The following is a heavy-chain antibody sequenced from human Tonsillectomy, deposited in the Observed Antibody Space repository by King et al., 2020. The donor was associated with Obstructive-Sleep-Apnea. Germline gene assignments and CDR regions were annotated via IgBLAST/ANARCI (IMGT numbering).Heavy chain of an antibody. CDR3: ARAGRLYDSGVYTYYLDF. Sequence: VQLVESGAEVKKPGASVKVSCKASGYIFTGYYMHWVRQAPGQGLEGVGWINPNSGGTSYAQKFQGRVTMTRDTSISTAYMELSSLRSDDTAVYYCARAGRLYDSGVYTYYLDFWGQGTLVTVSS. D-gene: IGHD3-22*01. CDR2: INPNSGGT. J-gene: IGHJ4*02. V-gene: IGHV1-2*02. CDR1: GYIFTGYY.